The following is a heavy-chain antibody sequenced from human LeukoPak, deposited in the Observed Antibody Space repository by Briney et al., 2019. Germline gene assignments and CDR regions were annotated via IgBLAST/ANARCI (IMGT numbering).Heavy chain of an antibody. CDR3: ARGWGYYYDTPFDY. CDR2: IYYSGST. D-gene: IGHD3-22*01. Sequence: PSETLSLTCTVSGGSISSDYWSWIRQPPGKGLEWIGYIYYSGSTNYNPSLKSRVTISVDTSKNQFSLKLSSVTAADTAVYYCARGWGYYYDTPFDYWGQGTLVTVSS. J-gene: IGHJ4*02. V-gene: IGHV4-59*01. CDR1: GGSISSDY.